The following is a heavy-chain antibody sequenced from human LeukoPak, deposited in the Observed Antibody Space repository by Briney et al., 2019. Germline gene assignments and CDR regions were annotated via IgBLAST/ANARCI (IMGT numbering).Heavy chain of an antibody. V-gene: IGHV1-69*05. J-gene: IGHJ4*02. Sequence: SVKVSCKASGGTFSSYAISWVRQAPGQGLEWMGGIIPIFGTANYAQKFQGRVTITTGESTSTAYMELSSLRSEDTAVYYCARAHYYGSGSYYYWGQGTLVTVSS. CDR3: ARAHYYGSGSYYY. D-gene: IGHD3-10*01. CDR2: IIPIFGTA. CDR1: GGTFSSYA.